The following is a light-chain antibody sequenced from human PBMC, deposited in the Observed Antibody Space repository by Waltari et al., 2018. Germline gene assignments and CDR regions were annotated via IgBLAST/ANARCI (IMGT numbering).Light chain of an antibody. CDR1: SSDIGSYDF. Sequence: QSALTQPASVSGSPGQSITISCTGTSSDIGSYDFVSWYQQHPGKAPKLMMYDVFTWPSGVSGRLSGSKSGNTASLTISGLQADDEADYYCSSYTSSSTYIVFGGGTKLTVL. CDR2: DVF. J-gene: IGLJ3*02. V-gene: IGLV2-14*01. CDR3: SSYTSSSTYIV.